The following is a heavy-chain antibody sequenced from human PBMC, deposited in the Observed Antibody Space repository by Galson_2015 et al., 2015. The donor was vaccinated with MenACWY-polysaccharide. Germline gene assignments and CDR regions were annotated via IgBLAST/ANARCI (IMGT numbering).Heavy chain of an antibody. CDR3: AKRMTTVGATAGSELDF. V-gene: IGHV3-23*01. Sequence: AASGFTFSNYAMSWVRQAPGKGLDWVSAISGSGSTTYYADSVKGRFAISRDNSKNTLYLQMSSLRAEDTAVYYCAKRMTTVGATAGSELDFWGQGTLVTVSS. CDR2: ISGSGSTT. CDR1: GFTFSNYA. J-gene: IGHJ4*02. D-gene: IGHD1-26*01.